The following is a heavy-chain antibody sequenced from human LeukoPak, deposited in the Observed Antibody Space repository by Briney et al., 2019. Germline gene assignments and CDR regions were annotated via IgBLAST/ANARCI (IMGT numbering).Heavy chain of an antibody. J-gene: IGHJ4*02. CDR2: IWCDGSNK. V-gene: IGHV3-33*01. Sequence: PGGSLRLSCAASGFTFSSDGMHWVRQAPGKGLEWVAVIWCDGSNKYYADSVKGRFTISRDNSKNTLYLQMNSLRAEDMAVYYCARGLYDRSGYYVTPDYWGQGTLVTVSS. CDR3: ARGLYDRSGYYVTPDY. D-gene: IGHD3-22*01. CDR1: GFTFSSDG.